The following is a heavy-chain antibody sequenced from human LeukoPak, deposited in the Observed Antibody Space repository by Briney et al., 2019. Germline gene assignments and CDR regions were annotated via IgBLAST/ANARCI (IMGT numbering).Heavy chain of an antibody. Sequence: GGSVRLSCAASGVTFSSNGMHWVRQAPGKGLEWVALISYDGSNKYYADSVKGRFTISRDNSKNTLYLQMNSLRAEDTAVYYCAKFAGRYYDFWSGPTSDGAFDIWGQGTMVTVSS. J-gene: IGHJ3*02. D-gene: IGHD3-3*01. CDR2: ISYDGSNK. CDR1: GVTFSSNG. CDR3: AKFAGRYYDFWSGPTSDGAFDI. V-gene: IGHV3-30*18.